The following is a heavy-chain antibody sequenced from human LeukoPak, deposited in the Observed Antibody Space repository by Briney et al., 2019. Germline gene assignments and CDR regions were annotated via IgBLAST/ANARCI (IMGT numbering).Heavy chain of an antibody. Sequence: GGSLRLSCAASGFTFSTYSMNWVRQAPGKGLEWVSSISSSSSYIYYADSVKGRCTISRDNSKNTLYLQMNSLRDEDTAIYYCAKVGGYFDSYNAFDIWGQGTMVTVSS. D-gene: IGHD3-9*01. J-gene: IGHJ3*02. CDR1: GFTFSTYS. V-gene: IGHV3-21*04. CDR2: ISSSSSYI. CDR3: AKVGGYFDSYNAFDI.